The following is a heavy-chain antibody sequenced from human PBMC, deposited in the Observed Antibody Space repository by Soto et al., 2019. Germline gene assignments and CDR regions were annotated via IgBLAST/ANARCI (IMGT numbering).Heavy chain of an antibody. V-gene: IGHV2-26*01. CDR1: GFSLTNGRMG. Sequence: SGPTLVNPTETLTLTCSVSGFSLTNGRMGVSWIRQPPGKALEWLAHFFSDAERSYSTSMQSRLNMYKDSSGSQVLLTMTNMAPADTATYFCARMDGDYNYYGLDVWGHGIAVTVSS. CDR3: ARMDGDYNYYGLDV. D-gene: IGHD4-17*01. CDR2: FFSDAER. J-gene: IGHJ6*02.